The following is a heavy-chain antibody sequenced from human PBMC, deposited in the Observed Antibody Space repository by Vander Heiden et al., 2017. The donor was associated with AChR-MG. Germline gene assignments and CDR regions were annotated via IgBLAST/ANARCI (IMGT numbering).Heavy chain of an antibody. V-gene: IGHV1-18*01. CDR2: ISAYNGNT. D-gene: IGHD6-13*01. Sequence: QPGPEVKKPGASVKVSCKASGYTFTSDGISWVRQAPEQGLEWMGWISAYNGNTNYAQKLQGRVTMTTDTSTSTAYMGLRSLRSDDTAVYYCARDHSSSWFDYWGQGTLVTVSS. J-gene: IGHJ4*02. CDR3: ARDHSSSWFDY. CDR1: GYTFTSDG.